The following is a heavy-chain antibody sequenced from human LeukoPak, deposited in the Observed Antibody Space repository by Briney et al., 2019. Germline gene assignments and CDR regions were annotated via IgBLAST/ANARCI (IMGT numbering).Heavy chain of an antibody. CDR1: GFTFSNAW. CDR3: TTQNLLRHFDWSQSAFDS. V-gene: IGHV3-15*01. CDR2: IKSKTDGGTT. D-gene: IGHD3-9*01. J-gene: IGHJ4*02. Sequence: GGSLRLSCAASGFTFSNAWMSWVRQAPGKGLEWVGRIKSKTDGGTTDYAAPVQGRFSISRDDSKNTLYLQMNSLKTEDTAVYYCTTQNLLRHFDWSQSAFDSWGQGTLVTVSS.